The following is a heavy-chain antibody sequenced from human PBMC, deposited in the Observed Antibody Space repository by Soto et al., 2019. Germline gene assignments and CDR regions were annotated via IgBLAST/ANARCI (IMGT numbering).Heavy chain of an antibody. CDR1: GFTFSSYS. J-gene: IGHJ5*02. CDR3: ARHPERIAQIGLFDP. D-gene: IGHD6-13*01. Sequence: EVQLVESGGGAVQPGGSLRLSCAASGFTFSSYSMNWVRQAPGKGLEWVSYISSSSSTIYYADSVKGRFTISRDNAKNSLYLQMNSLRAEDTAVYYCARHPERIAQIGLFDPWGQGTLVTVSS. V-gene: IGHV3-48*01. CDR2: ISSSSSTI.